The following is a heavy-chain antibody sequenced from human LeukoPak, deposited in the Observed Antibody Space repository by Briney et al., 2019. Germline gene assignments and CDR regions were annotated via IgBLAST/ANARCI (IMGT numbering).Heavy chain of an antibody. V-gene: IGHV3-23*01. CDR1: GFTFDDYA. Sequence: GGSLRLSCAASGFTFDDYAMHWVRQPPGRGLEWVFLISGDGDTTYYADSVKGRFTISRDNSKNTLYLQMNSLRAEDTAVYYCASKLGRGDYYYYYMDVWGKGTTVTVSS. J-gene: IGHJ6*03. CDR2: ISGDGDTT. CDR3: ASKLGRGDYYYYYMDV. D-gene: IGHD7-27*01.